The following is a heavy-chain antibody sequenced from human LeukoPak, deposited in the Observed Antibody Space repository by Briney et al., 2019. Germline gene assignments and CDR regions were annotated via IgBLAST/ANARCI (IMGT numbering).Heavy chain of an antibody. D-gene: IGHD3-10*01. CDR1: VYTLLNYY. Sequence: ASVSVSFMQSVYTLLNYYMYWVGQAPAQGLEWMGIINPSGGSTSYAQKFQGRVTMTRDTSKSTVYMELSSLRSEDTAVYYCARDSGMVRGTVDYWGQGTLVTVSS. V-gene: IGHV1-46*01. J-gene: IGHJ4*02. CDR2: INPSGGST. CDR3: ARDSGMVRGTVDY.